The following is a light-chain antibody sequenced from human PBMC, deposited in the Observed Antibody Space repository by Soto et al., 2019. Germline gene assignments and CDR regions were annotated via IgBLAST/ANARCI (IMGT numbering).Light chain of an antibody. CDR3: AAWDDSLNGVV. Sequence: QSVLTQPPSASGTPGQRVTISCSGSTSNIGSNSVNWYQQLPGMAPRLLINSNNQRPSGVPDRFSGSKSGTSASLAISGPQSEDEADYYCAAWDDSLNGVVFGGGTKLTVL. V-gene: IGLV1-44*01. CDR1: TSNIGSNS. J-gene: IGLJ2*01. CDR2: SNN.